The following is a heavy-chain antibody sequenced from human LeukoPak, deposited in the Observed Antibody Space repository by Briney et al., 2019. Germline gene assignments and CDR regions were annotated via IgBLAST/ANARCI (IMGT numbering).Heavy chain of an antibody. V-gene: IGHV4-59*08. CDR1: GGSISNYY. J-gene: IGHJ6*02. D-gene: IGHD3-10*01. CDR2: IYSSGST. CDR3: SRRRMVRGSYGMDV. Sequence: PSETLSLTCSVSGGSISNYYWGWIRQPPGKGLEWIGYIYSSGSTNYNPSLKSRVTTSVDTSKNQFSPRLSSVTAADTAMYYCSRRRMVRGSYGMDVWGQGTTVTVSS.